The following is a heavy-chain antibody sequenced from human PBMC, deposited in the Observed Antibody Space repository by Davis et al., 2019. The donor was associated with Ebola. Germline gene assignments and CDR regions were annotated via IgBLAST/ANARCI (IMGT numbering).Heavy chain of an antibody. CDR1: GLTFSTYT. CDR2: ISSSSTYI. CDR3: AREGKIFGLDY. J-gene: IGHJ4*02. Sequence: PGGSLRLSCAASGLTFSTYTLNWVRQAPGKGLEWVSSISSSSTYIYYADSVEGRFTISRDNAKNSLYLQMNSLRAEDTAVYYCAREGKIFGLDYWGQGALVTVSS. D-gene: IGHD3-3*01. V-gene: IGHV3-21*01.